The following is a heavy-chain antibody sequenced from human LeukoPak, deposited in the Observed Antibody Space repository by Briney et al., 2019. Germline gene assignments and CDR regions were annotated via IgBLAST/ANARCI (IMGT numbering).Heavy chain of an antibody. V-gene: IGHV1-24*01. CDR2: FDPEDGET. D-gene: IGHD3-10*01. CDR3: ATAKKLVRHYSGMDV. J-gene: IGHJ6*02. Sequence: ASVKVSCKVSGYTLTELSMHWVRQAPGKGLEWMGGFDPEDGETIYAQKFQGRVTMTEDTSTDTAYMELSSLRSEDTAVYYCATAKKLVRHYSGMDVWGQGTRVTVSS. CDR1: GYTLTELS.